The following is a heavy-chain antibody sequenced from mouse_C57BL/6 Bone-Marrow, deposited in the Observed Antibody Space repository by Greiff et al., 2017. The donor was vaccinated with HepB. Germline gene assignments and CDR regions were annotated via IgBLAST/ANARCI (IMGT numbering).Heavy chain of an antibody. V-gene: IGHV1-42*01. CDR1: GYSFTGYY. CDR3: ARRGNSWFAY. CDR2: INPSTGGT. J-gene: IGHJ3*01. D-gene: IGHD2-1*01. Sequence: EVQLQQSGPELVKPGASVKISCKASGYSFTGYYMNWVKQSPEKSLEWIGEINPSTGGTTYNQKFKAKATLTVDKSSSSAYMQLKSLTSEDSAVYYCARRGNSWFAYWGQGTLVTVSA.